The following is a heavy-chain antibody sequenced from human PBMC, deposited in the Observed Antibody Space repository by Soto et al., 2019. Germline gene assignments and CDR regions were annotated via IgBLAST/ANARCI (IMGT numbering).Heavy chain of an antibody. D-gene: IGHD6-13*01. CDR2: IRSKANSYAT. V-gene: IGHV3-73*01. Sequence: PGGSLRLSCAASGFTFSGSAMHWVRQASGKGLEWVGRIRSKANSYATAYAASVKGRFTISRDDSKNTAYLQMNSLKTEDTAVYYCTRHPSLIIAGPANYYYYGMDVWGQGTTVTVSS. J-gene: IGHJ6*02. CDR3: TRHPSLIIAGPANYYYYGMDV. CDR1: GFTFSGSA.